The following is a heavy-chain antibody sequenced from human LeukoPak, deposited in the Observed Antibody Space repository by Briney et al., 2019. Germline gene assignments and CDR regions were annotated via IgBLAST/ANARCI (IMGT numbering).Heavy chain of an antibody. D-gene: IGHD5-18*01. CDR2: ISAYNGNT. CDR1: GYTFTSYG. V-gene: IGHV1-18*01. Sequence: GASVKVSCKASGYTFTSYGISWVRQAPGQGLEWMGWISAYNGNTNYAQKLQGRVTMTTDTSTSTAYMELRSLRSDDTAVYYCARVGTWIQLWGTHWYFDLWGRGILVTVSS. CDR3: ARVGTWIQLWGTHWYFDL. J-gene: IGHJ2*01.